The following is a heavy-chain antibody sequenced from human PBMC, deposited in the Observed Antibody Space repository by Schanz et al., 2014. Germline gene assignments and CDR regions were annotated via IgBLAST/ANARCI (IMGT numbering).Heavy chain of an antibody. V-gene: IGHV1-2*02. CDR1: GYTFTGHH. CDR2: INPNSGDT. J-gene: IGHJ6*02. CDR3: ARENKDYDSILNKFFHYGLDL. Sequence: QVPLVQSGAEVKKPGASVKVSCKASGYTFTGHHMHWVRQAPGQGLEFMGWINPNSGDTEYGQQFEGRVTMTWDRSISTANMELSRLRSDDTAVYYCARENKDYDSILNKFFHYGLDLWGQGTTVTVSS. D-gene: IGHD3-3*02.